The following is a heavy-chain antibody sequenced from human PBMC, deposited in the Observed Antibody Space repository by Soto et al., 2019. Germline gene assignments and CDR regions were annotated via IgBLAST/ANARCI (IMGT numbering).Heavy chain of an antibody. CDR3: VKGAWLDY. CDR2: IRGVADST. V-gene: IGHV3-23*01. J-gene: IGHJ4*02. CDR1: GFTFSTFD. Sequence: PGGSLRLSCAASGFTFSTFDMTWVRQAPGKGLEWVSLIRGVADSTHYPDSVKGRFTISKDNSNNILYLEMNSLRADDTAVYFCVKGAWLDYWGQGNMVTVS.